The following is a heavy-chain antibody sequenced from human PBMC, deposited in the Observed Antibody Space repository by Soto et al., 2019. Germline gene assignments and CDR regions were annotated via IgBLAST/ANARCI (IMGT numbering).Heavy chain of an antibody. V-gene: IGHV3-33*01. Sequence: QVPLVESGGGVVQPGRSLRLSCAASGFTFSSYGMHWVRQAPGKGLEWVAVIWYDGSNKYYADSVKGRFTISRDNSKNTLYLQMNSLRAEDTAVYYCARDGVELRSDAFDIWGQGTMVTVSS. CDR3: ARDGVELRSDAFDI. D-gene: IGHD1-7*01. CDR1: GFTFSSYG. J-gene: IGHJ3*02. CDR2: IWYDGSNK.